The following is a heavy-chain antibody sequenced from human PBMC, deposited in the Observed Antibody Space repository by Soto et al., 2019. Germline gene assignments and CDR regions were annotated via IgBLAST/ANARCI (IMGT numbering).Heavy chain of an antibody. CDR3: ARGVGRGAGTQGDY. D-gene: IGHD1-26*01. J-gene: IGHJ4*02. CDR2: IIPILGIA. V-gene: IGHV1-69*02. CDR1: GGTFSSYT. Sequence: QVQLVQSGAEVKKPGSSVKVSCKASGGTFSSYTISWVRQAPGQGLEWMGRIIPILGIANYAQKFQGRVTITADKSTSTAYMELSSLRAEDTAVYYCARGVGRGAGTQGDYWGQGTLVTFSS.